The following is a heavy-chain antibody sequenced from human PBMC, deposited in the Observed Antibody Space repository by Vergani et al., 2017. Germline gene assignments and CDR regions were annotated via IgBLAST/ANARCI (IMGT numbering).Heavy chain of an antibody. V-gene: IGHV3-30-3*01. CDR3: ARERYDSSGYYYRGFDY. J-gene: IGHJ4*02. CDR1: GFTFSSYA. Sequence: QVQLVESGGGVVQPGRSLRLSCAASGFTFSSYAMHWVRQAPGKGLEWVAVISYDGSNKYYADSVKGRFTISRDNSKNTLYLQMNSLRAEDTAVYYCARERYDSSGYYYRGFDYWGRGTLVTVSS. CDR2: ISYDGSNK. D-gene: IGHD3-22*01.